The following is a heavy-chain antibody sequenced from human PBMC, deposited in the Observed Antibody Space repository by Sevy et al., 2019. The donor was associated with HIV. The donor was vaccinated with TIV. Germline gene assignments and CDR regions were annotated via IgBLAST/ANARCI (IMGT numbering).Heavy chain of an antibody. CDR1: GFTFSSYS. D-gene: IGHD3-10*01. J-gene: IGHJ6*02. Sequence: GGSLRLSCAASGFTFSSYSMNWVRQAPGKGLEWVSYISSSSTIYYADSVKGRFTISRDNAKNSRYLQMNSLGAEETAVYYCARDRGYYGSGSIAIDYYYGMDVWGQGTTVTVSS. CDR2: ISSSSTI. V-gene: IGHV3-48*01. CDR3: ARDRGYYGSGSIAIDYYYGMDV.